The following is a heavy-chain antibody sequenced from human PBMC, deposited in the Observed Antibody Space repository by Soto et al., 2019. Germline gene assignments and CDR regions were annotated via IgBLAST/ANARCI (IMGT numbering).Heavy chain of an antibody. D-gene: IGHD2-15*01. V-gene: IGHV5-51*01. J-gene: IGHJ4*01. Sequence: GESLKISCKGSGYSFANYWIGWVRQMPGKGLECMGIIYPGDSETRYSPSFQGQVTMSVDKSISTAYLQWSSLQTSDSAMYYCARGRFCRGGDKCYFDYWGHRTLVTVSS. CDR1: GYSFANYW. CDR3: ARGRFCRGGDKCYFDY. CDR2: IYPGDSET.